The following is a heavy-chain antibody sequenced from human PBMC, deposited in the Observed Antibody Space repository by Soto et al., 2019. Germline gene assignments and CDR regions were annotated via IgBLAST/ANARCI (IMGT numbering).Heavy chain of an antibody. CDR1: GYSFSGYW. J-gene: IGHJ4*02. V-gene: IGHV5-10-1*01. D-gene: IGHD3-22*01. CDR2: IDPSDSQT. Sequence: MKISCKGYGYSFSGYWITWVRQKPGKGLEWMGRIDPSDSQTYYSPSFRGHVTISATKSITTVFLQWSSLRASDTAMYYCARQIYDSDTGPNFQYYFDSWGQGTPVTVS. CDR3: ARQIYDSDTGPNFQYYFDS.